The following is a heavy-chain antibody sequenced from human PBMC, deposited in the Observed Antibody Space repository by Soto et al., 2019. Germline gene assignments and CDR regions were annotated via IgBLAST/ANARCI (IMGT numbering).Heavy chain of an antibody. D-gene: IGHD3-16*02. Sequence: QVQLVQSGPEVKKPGSSVKVSCKASGGSFGSNSITWVRQAPGQGLEWMGRIIPILDMTNYPQKFQDRVKITADKSTSTVYMDLSSLRSEDTAMYYCSVGEYCDYRYPRNDCFEVWGQGTKVTVSS. V-gene: IGHV1-69*02. CDR2: IIPILDMT. J-gene: IGHJ3*01. CDR1: GGSFGSNS. CDR3: SVGEYCDYRYPRNDCFEV.